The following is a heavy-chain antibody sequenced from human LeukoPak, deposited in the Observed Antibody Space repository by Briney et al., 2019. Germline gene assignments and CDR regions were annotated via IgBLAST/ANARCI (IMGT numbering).Heavy chain of an antibody. CDR2: ISVNGIT. CDR1: GLTFSSNS. CDR3: AKGFSVRGRFDP. Sequence: PGGSVRLSCVASGLTFSSNSMSWVRQPPGMGLEWVSGISVNGITVYADSVKGRLTISGDNSKNTLYLQMNNLRAEDTALYYCAKGFSVRGRFDPWGQGTQVTVSS. J-gene: IGHJ5*02. D-gene: IGHD2-15*01. V-gene: IGHV3-23*01.